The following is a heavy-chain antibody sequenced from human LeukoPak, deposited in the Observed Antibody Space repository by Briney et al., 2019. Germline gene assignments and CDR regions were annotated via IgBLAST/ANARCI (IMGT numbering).Heavy chain of an antibody. J-gene: IGHJ4*02. V-gene: IGHV1-18*01. CDR2: IIAYNGNT. CDR3: ARGTQKYYGSGSSFDY. D-gene: IGHD3-10*01. CDR1: GYTFTSYG. Sequence: ASVKVSCKASGYTFTSYGISWVRQAPGQGLEWMGWIIAYNGNTNYAQKLQGRVTMTTDTSTSTAYMELRSLRSDDTAVYYCARGTQKYYGSGSSFDYWGQGTLVTVSS.